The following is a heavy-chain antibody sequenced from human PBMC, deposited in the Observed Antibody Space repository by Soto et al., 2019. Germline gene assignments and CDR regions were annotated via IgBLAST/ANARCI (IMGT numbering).Heavy chain of an antibody. CDR1: GFTFSSYA. CDR2: ISGSGGST. J-gene: IGHJ4*02. CDR3: AKDSPPIVVVPAAPF. D-gene: IGHD2-2*01. Sequence: GGSLRLSCAASGFTFSSYAMSWVRQAPGKGLEWVSAISGSGGSTYYADSVKGRFTISRDNSENTLYLQMNSLRAEDTAVYYCAKDSPPIVVVPAAPFWGQGTLVTVSS. V-gene: IGHV3-23*01.